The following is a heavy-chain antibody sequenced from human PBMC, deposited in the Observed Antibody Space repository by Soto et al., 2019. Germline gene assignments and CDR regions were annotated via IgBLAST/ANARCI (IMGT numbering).Heavy chain of an antibody. Sequence: QVQLVQSGAEVKKPGASVKVSCKASGYTFTNYGISWVRQAPGQGLEWMGWISAYNGNTNFAQKLQGRVTMTTDTATSTDYMELRSVRSDDTAVYYCARGVGSGSYYNQYNWFDPWGQGTLVTVSS. J-gene: IGHJ5*02. V-gene: IGHV1-18*01. CDR1: GYTFTNYG. CDR3: ARGVGSGSYYNQYNWFDP. D-gene: IGHD3-10*01. CDR2: ISAYNGNT.